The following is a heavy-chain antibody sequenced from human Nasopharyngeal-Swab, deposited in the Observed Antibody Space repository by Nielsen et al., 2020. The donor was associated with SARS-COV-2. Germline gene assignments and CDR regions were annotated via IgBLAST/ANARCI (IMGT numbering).Heavy chain of an antibody. J-gene: IGHJ3*02. CDR2: IIPIFGTA. CDR3: ARPYYYDSSGYLVAFDI. D-gene: IGHD3-22*01. CDR1: GGTFSSYA. Sequence: SLKVSCKASGGTFSSYAISWVRQAPGQGLEWMGGIIPIFGTANYAQKFQGRVTITADESTSTAYMELSSLRSEDTAVYYCARPYYYDSSGYLVAFDIWGQGTMVTVSS. V-gene: IGHV1-69*13.